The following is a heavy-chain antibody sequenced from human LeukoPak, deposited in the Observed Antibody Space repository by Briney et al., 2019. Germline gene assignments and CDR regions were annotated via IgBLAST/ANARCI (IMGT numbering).Heavy chain of an antibody. CDR3: ARDFRNYAYYFDY. D-gene: IGHD1-7*01. V-gene: IGHV3-33*01. CDR1: GFTFSSYG. CDR2: IWYDGSNK. J-gene: IGHJ4*02. Sequence: GGPLRLSCAASGFTFSSYGMHWVRQAPGKGLEWVAVIWYDGSNKYYADSVKGRFTIPRDNSKNTLYLQMNSLRAEDTAVYYCARDFRNYAYYFDYWGQGTLVTVSS.